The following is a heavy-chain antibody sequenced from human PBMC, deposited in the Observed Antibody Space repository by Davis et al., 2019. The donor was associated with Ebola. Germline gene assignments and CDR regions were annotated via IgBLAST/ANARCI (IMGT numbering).Heavy chain of an antibody. D-gene: IGHD4-23*01. Sequence: SETLSLTCAVSGGSISSSNWWSWVRQPPGKGLEWIGEIYHSGSTNYNPSLKSRVTISVDKSKNQFSLKLSSVTAADTAVYYCAREGDYGGNSVCAFDTWGQGTMVTVSS. CDR2: IYHSGST. CDR1: GGSISSSNW. CDR3: AREGDYGGNSVCAFDT. V-gene: IGHV4-4*02. J-gene: IGHJ3*02.